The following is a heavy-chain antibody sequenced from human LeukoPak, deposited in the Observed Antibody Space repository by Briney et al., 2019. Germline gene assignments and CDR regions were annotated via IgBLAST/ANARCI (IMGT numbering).Heavy chain of an antibody. D-gene: IGHD3-22*01. CDR3: AKDLGGYDSSGPLDY. J-gene: IGHJ4*02. Sequence: PGGSLRLSCAASGFTFSRYSMSWVRQAPGKGLEWVSGISDSGGRICYADSVKGRFTISRDNSKNTLYLQMNSLRAEDTAVYYCAKDLGGYDSSGPLDYWGQGTLVTVSS. CDR1: GFTFSRYS. V-gene: IGHV3-23*01. CDR2: ISDSGGRI.